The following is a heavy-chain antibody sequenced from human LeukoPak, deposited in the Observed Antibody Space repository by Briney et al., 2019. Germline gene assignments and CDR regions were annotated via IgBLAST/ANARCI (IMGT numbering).Heavy chain of an antibody. Sequence: GGPLRLSCVASGLTFSTNGLHWVRQAPGKGLEWVTFIRYDESNEYYADSVKGRFTISRDSSKNTVYLQMNSLRAEDTAVYYCAISRGRWEILDYWGQGALVSVSS. CDR2: IRYDESNE. V-gene: IGHV3-30*02. D-gene: IGHD1-26*01. J-gene: IGHJ4*02. CDR1: GLTFSTNG. CDR3: AISRGRWEILDY.